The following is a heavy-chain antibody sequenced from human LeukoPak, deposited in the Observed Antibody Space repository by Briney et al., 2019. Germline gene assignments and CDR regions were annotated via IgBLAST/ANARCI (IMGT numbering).Heavy chain of an antibody. CDR2: VSGTGGRT. CDR1: GFTFSTYA. J-gene: IGHJ4*02. Sequence: GGSLRLSCAASGFTFSTYAMSWVRQAPGKGLEWVSVVSGTGGRTYYADSVKGRFTISRDNSKNTLYLQMNSLRAEDTAVYYCARDYYDSSGYYGFDYWGQGTLVTVSS. D-gene: IGHD3-22*01. CDR3: ARDYYDSSGYYGFDY. V-gene: IGHV3-23*01.